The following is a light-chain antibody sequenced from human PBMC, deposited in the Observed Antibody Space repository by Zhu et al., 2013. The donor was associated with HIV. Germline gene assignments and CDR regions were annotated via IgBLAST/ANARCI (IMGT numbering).Light chain of an antibody. CDR2: GAT. J-gene: IGKJ4*01. CDR3: QKYNSDPPLT. CDR1: QSVSSDF. V-gene: IGKV3-20*01. Sequence: EIVLTQSPGTLSLSPGERATLSCRASQSVSSDFLSWYQQKPGQAPRLVIFGATGRATGIPDRFSGSGSGTDFTLTISSLQPEDVATYYCQKYNSDPPLTFGGGTKVEIK.